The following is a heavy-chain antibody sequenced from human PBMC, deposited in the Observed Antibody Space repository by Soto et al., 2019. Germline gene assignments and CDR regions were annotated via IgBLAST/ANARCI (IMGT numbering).Heavy chain of an antibody. CDR3: ARGGTIFGVVTHTFDY. CDR1: GYTFTGYY. V-gene: IGHV1-2*04. Sequence: ASVKVSCKASGYTFTGYYMHWVRQAPGQGLERMGWINPNSGGTNYAQKFQGWVTMTRDTSISTAYMELSRLRSDDTAVYYCARGGTIFGVVTHTFDYWGQGTLVTVSS. CDR2: INPNSGGT. D-gene: IGHD3-3*01. J-gene: IGHJ4*02.